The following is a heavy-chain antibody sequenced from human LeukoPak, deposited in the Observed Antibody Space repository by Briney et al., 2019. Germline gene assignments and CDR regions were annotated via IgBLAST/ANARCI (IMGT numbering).Heavy chain of an antibody. D-gene: IGHD2-2*01. V-gene: IGHV1-69*05. CDR1: GGTFSSYA. CDR3: ARGSCSSTTCYGGTYYMDV. Sequence: SVKVSCKASGGTFSSYAISWVRQAPGQGLEWMGGIIPIFGTANYAQKFQGRVTITKNTSISTAYMELSSLRSEDTAMYYCARGSCSSTTCYGGTYYMDVWGKGTTITVSS. CDR2: IIPIFGTA. J-gene: IGHJ6*03.